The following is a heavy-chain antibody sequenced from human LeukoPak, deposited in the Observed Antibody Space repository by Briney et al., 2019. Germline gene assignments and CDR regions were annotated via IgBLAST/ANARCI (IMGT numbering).Heavy chain of an antibody. Sequence: KTSEILSLTCTVSGGSISSYYWSWIRQPPGKGLEWIGYIYYSGSTNYNPSLKSRVTISVDTSKNQFSLKLSSVTAADTAVYYCATGRLYYYYGMDVWGQGTTVTVSS. CDR3: ATGRLYYYYGMDV. CDR2: IYYSGST. CDR1: GGSISSYY. J-gene: IGHJ6*02. V-gene: IGHV4-59*01.